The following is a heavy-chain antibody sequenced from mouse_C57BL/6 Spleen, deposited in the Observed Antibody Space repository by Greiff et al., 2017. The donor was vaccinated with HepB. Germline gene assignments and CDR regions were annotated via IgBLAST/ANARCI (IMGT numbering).Heavy chain of an antibody. Sequence: QVQLKESGPGILQSSQTLSLTCSFSGFSLSTSGMGVSWIRQPSGKGLEWLAHIYWDDDKRYNPSLKSRLTISKDTSRNQVFLKITSVDTADTATYYCARSPHYYGSGTCYAMDYWGQGTSVTVSS. CDR2: IYWDDDK. CDR1: GFSLSTSGMG. J-gene: IGHJ4*01. CDR3: ARSPHYYGSGTCYAMDY. V-gene: IGHV8-12*01. D-gene: IGHD1-1*01.